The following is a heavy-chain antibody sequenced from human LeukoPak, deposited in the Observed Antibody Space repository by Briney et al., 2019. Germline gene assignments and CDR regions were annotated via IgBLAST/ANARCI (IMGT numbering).Heavy chain of an antibody. Sequence: PGGSLRLSCVASGFAFSDYAMGWVRQAPGKGLEWVSAITNSGGSTYYADSVQGRFTISRDNPKNTLYLQMKSLRVEDTAVYYCVKEAVTPHFDYWGQGTLVTVSS. CDR3: VKEAVTPHFDY. CDR2: ITNSGGST. D-gene: IGHD6-19*01. J-gene: IGHJ4*02. V-gene: IGHV3-23*01. CDR1: GFAFSDYA.